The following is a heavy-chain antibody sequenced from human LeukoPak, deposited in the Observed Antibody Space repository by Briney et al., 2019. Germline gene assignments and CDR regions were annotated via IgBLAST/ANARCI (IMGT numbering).Heavy chain of an antibody. CDR3: ARVGGSYYYDSSRYYHEGDAFDI. V-gene: IGHV3-21*01. Sequence: GGSLRLSCAASGFTFSSYSMNWVRQAPGKGLEWVSSISSSSSYIYYADSVKGRFTISRDNAKNSLYLQMNSLRAEDTAVYYCARVGGSYYYDSSRYYHEGDAFDIWGQGTMVTVSS. CDR1: GFTFSSYS. J-gene: IGHJ3*02. D-gene: IGHD3-22*01. CDR2: ISSSSSYI.